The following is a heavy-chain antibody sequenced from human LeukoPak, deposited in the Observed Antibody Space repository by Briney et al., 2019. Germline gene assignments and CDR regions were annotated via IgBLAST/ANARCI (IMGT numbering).Heavy chain of an antibody. J-gene: IGHJ4*02. D-gene: IGHD3-10*01. CDR1: GGSISSSSYY. Sequence: SETLSLTCTVSGGSISSSSYYWGWIRQPPGKGLEWIGSIYYSGSTYYNPSLKSRVTISVDTSKNQFSLKLSSMTAADTAVYYCARAYYGSGSYYRAWFDYWGQGTLVTVSS. CDR3: ARAYYGSGSYYRAWFDY. CDR2: IYYSGST. V-gene: IGHV4-39*01.